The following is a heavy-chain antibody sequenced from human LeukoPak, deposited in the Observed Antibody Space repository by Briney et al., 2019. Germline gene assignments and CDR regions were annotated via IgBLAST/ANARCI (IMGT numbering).Heavy chain of an antibody. CDR1: GGSISSGGYY. J-gene: IGHJ5*02. V-gene: IGHV4-31*03. Sequence: PSRTLSLTCTVSGGSISSGGYYWSWIRQHPGKGLEWIGYIYYSGSTYYNPSLKSRVTISVDTSKNQFSLKLSSVTAADTAVYYCARVRRYSSGWPDNWFDPWGQGTLVTVSS. CDR3: ARVRRYSSGWPDNWFDP. CDR2: IYYSGST. D-gene: IGHD6-19*01.